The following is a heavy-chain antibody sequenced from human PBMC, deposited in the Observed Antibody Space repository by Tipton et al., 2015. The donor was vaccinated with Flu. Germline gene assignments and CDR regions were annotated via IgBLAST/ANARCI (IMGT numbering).Heavy chain of an antibody. J-gene: IGHJ3*02. CDR1: GDYISDYY. V-gene: IGHV4-59*01. D-gene: IGHD7-27*01. CDR2: IHHTGKT. CDR3: ARGNWGGAFDT. Sequence: LRLSCIVSGDYISDYYWNWIRQSPGGGLEWLGYIHHTGKTNQNPSLKSRLTVSVDTSRNQYSLTLNSVTAADTAVYFCARGNWGGAFDTWGQGTMVTVSS.